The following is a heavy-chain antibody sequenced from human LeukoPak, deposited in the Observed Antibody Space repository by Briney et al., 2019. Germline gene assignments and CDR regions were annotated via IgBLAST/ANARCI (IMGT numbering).Heavy chain of an antibody. CDR2: ISSSGSTI. Sequence: GGSLRLSCTTSGFTFSSYGIHWVRQAPGKGLEWVSYISSSGSTIYYADSVKGRFTISRDNAKNSLYLQMNSLRAEDTAVYYCAELGITMIGGVWGKGTTVTISS. V-gene: IGHV3-48*03. CDR1: GFTFSSYG. CDR3: AELGITMIGGV. D-gene: IGHD3-10*02. J-gene: IGHJ6*04.